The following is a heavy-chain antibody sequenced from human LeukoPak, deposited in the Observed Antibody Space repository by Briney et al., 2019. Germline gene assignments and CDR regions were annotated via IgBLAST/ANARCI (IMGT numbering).Heavy chain of an antibody. CDR1: GDPISTYY. CDR3: ARVHLTTVTTYFDY. D-gene: IGHD4-17*01. J-gene: IGHJ4*02. V-gene: IGHV4-59*01. Sequence: SSETLSLTCTVSGDPISTYYWSWIRQPPGKGLEWIGYMYYSGSTNYNPSLKSRVTISLDTPKNQFSLRLNSVTAADTAVYYCARVHLTTVTTYFDYWGQGTLVTVSS. CDR2: MYYSGST.